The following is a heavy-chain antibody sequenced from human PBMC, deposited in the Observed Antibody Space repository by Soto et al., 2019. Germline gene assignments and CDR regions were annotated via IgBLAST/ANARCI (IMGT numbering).Heavy chain of an antibody. Sequence: PWGSLIVSCASSVFTFSGSAMHWVRQASGKGLEWVGRIRSKANSYATAYAASVKGRFTISRDDSKNTAYLQMNSLKTEDTAVYYCTRRLAGTRDFDYWGQGTLVTVSS. V-gene: IGHV3-73*01. CDR3: TRRLAGTRDFDY. D-gene: IGHD6-13*01. J-gene: IGHJ4*02. CDR1: VFTFSGSA. CDR2: IRSKANSYAT.